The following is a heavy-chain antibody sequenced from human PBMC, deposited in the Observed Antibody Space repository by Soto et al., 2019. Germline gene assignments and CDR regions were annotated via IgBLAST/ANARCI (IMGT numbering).Heavy chain of an antibody. Sequence: ASVKVSCKASGFTFTSSAMQWVRQARGQGLEWMGWISAYNGNTNYAQKLQGRVTMTTDTSTSTAYMELSRLRSDDTAVYYCARDYKTCSGGSCPTGNLFDPWGQETLVTVSS. V-gene: IGHV1-18*01. D-gene: IGHD2-15*01. CDR2: ISAYNGNT. CDR1: GFTFTSSA. J-gene: IGHJ5*02. CDR3: ARDYKTCSGGSCPTGNLFDP.